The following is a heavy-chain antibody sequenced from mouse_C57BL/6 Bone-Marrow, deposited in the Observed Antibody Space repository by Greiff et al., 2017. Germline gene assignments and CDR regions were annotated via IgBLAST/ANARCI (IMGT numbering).Heavy chain of an antibody. V-gene: IGHV1-81*01. J-gene: IGHJ3*01. Sequence: VKLQQSGAELARPGASVKLSCKASGYTFTSYGISWVKQRTGQGLEWIGEIYPRSGNTYYNEKFKGKATLTADKSSSTAYMELRSLTSEDSAVYFCARSRLYYSFAWFAYWGQGTLVTVSA. CDR1: GYTFTSYG. CDR3: ARSRLYYSFAWFAY. CDR2: IYPRSGNT. D-gene: IGHD2-12*01.